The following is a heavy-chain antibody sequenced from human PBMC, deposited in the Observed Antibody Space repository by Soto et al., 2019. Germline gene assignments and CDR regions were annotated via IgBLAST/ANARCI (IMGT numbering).Heavy chain of an antibody. CDR1: GGTFSSYA. Sequence: SVKVSCKASGGTFSSYAISWVRQAPGQGLEWMGGIIPIFGTANYAQKFQGRVTITADESTSTAYMELSSLRSEDTAVYYCARSENMVRGVRDDYWGQGTLVTVSS. J-gene: IGHJ4*02. V-gene: IGHV1-69*13. CDR3: ARSENMVRGVRDDY. D-gene: IGHD3-10*01. CDR2: IIPIFGTA.